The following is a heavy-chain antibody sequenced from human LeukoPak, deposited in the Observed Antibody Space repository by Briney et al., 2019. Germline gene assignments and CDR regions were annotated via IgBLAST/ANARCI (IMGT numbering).Heavy chain of an antibody. J-gene: IGHJ4*02. CDR2: IRYDGNNK. CDR3: AKGGAVAVLDY. CDR1: GFTFSSYG. V-gene: IGHV3-30*02. Sequence: GGSLRLSCAASGFTFSSYGMYWVRQAPGKGLEWVAFIRYDGNNKYYADPAKGRFTISRDNSKNTLSLQMNSLRAEDTAVYYCAKGGAVAVLDYWGQGTLVTVSS. D-gene: IGHD6-19*01.